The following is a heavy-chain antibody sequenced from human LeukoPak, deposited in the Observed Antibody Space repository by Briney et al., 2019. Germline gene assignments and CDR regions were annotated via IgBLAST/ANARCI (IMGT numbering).Heavy chain of an antibody. CDR3: AKGGTGSTDWFHP. V-gene: IGHV3-23*01. CDR1: GFTFSSYA. CDR2: IRGSGGST. Sequence: GGSLRLSCAASGFTFSSYAMSWVRQAPGKGLEWVSVIRGSGGSTYYADSVKGRVTISRDNSKNTLYLQMKSLRAEDTAVYYCAKGGTGSTDWFHPWGQGTLVTVSS. D-gene: IGHD1-7*01. J-gene: IGHJ5*02.